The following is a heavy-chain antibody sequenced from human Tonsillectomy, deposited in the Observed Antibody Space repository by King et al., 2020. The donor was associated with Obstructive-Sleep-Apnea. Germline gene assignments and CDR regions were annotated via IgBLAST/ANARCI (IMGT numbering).Heavy chain of an antibody. V-gene: IGHV3-30*02. CDR3: AKDGTTVVESPYFDY. CDR1: GFSFSTYG. D-gene: IGHD4-23*01. CDR2: IGYDVNKK. J-gene: IGHJ4*02. Sequence: VQLVESGGGVVQPGGSLILSCAASGFSFSTYGMHWVRQAPGKGLEWVAFIGYDVNKKYYADSVKGRFTISRDNSKNMLYLQMNSPRVEDTAVYYCAKDGTTVVESPYFDYWGQGTLVTVSS.